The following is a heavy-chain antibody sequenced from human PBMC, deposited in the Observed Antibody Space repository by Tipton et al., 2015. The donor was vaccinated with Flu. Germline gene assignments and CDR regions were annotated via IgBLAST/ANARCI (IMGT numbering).Heavy chain of an antibody. CDR2: VQSTGSI. D-gene: IGHD6-6*01. Sequence: TLSLTCNVSGGSVNSYYWTWIWQPAGKGLEWIGRVQSTGSINYNPSLKSRVTMSVDASKSQFSLKLTSVTAADTAIYYCAGFRGSSSSIDPWGQGTLVTVSS. CDR1: GGSVNSYY. CDR3: AGFRGSSSSIDP. V-gene: IGHV4-4*07. J-gene: IGHJ5*02.